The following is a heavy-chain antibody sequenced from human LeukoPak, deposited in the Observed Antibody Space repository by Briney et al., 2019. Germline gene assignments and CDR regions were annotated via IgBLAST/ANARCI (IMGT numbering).Heavy chain of an antibody. CDR1: GGTFSSYA. CDR3: AGDIVGATTGWFDP. V-gene: IGHV1-69*04. D-gene: IGHD1-26*01. Sequence: SVKVSCKASGGTFSSYATSWVRQAPGQGLEWMGRIIPIFGIANYAQKFQGRVTITADRSTSTAYMELSSLRSEDTAVYYCAGDIVGATTGWFDPWGQGTLVTVSS. J-gene: IGHJ5*02. CDR2: IIPIFGIA.